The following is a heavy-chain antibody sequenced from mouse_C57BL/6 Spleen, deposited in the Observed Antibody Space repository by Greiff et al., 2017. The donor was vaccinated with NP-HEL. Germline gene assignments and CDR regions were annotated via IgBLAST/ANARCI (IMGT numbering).Heavy chain of an antibody. CDR3: ARDQGYSPFAY. V-gene: IGHV3-6*01. CDR1: GYSITSGYY. J-gene: IGHJ3*01. CDR2: ISYDGSN. D-gene: IGHD2-12*01. Sequence: EVKLLESGPGLVKPSQSLSLTCSVTGYSITSGYYWNWIRQFPGNKLEWMGYISYDGSNNYNPSLKNRISITRDTSKNQFFLKLNSVTTEDTATYYCARDQGYSPFAYWGQGTLVTVSA.